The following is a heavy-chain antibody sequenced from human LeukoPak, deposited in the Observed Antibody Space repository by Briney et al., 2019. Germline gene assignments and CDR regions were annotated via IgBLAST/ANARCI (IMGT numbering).Heavy chain of an antibody. V-gene: IGHV3-49*04. CDR1: GFTFSAYE. D-gene: IGHD4-17*01. Sequence: GGSLRLSCAASGFTFSAYEMNWVRQAPGKGLEWIGFIRRKANDGTTEYAASVKGRFTISRDDSKTIAYLQMDGLQTEDTALYYCTRADGDYDHRFFDYWGQGTQVIVSS. J-gene: IGHJ4*02. CDR3: TRADGDYDHRFFDY. CDR2: IRRKANDGTT.